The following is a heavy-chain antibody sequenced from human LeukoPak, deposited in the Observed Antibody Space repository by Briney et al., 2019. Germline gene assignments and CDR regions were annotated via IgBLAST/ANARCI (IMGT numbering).Heavy chain of an antibody. CDR3: ARETEDDSIFGVVFGPLDY. Sequence: GASVKVSCKASGGTFSSYAISWVRQAPGQGLEWMGGIIPIFGTANYAQKFQDRVTITADTSTNTAYMELGSLRSEDTAVYYCARETEDDSIFGVVFGPLDYWGQGTLVTVSS. V-gene: IGHV1-69*06. CDR1: GGTFSSYA. CDR2: IIPIFGTA. J-gene: IGHJ4*02. D-gene: IGHD3-3*01.